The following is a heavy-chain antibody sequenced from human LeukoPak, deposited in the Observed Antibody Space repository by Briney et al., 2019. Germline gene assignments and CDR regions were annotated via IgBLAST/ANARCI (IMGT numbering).Heavy chain of an antibody. CDR3: ARWPASGYYDSRAKYYFDY. V-gene: IGHV1-2*02. CDR2: INPNSGGT. D-gene: IGHD3-22*01. J-gene: IGHJ4*02. Sequence: ASVKVSCKASGYTFTGYYMHWVRQAPGQGLEWMGWINPNSGGTSYAQKFQGRVTMTRDTSISTAYMELSRLRSDDTAVYYCARWPASGYYDSRAKYYFDYWGQGTLVTVSS. CDR1: GYTFTGYY.